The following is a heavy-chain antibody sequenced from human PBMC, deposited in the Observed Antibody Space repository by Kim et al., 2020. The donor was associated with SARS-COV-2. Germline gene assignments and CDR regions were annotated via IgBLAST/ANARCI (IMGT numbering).Heavy chain of an antibody. D-gene: IGHD5-12*01. V-gene: IGHV3-7*01. CDR3: ARDRAVAT. CDR2: IKQDDSEK. Sequence: GGSLRLSCAASGFTFSRSWMTWVRQAPGKGLEWVANIKQDDSEKYYVDSVKGRFTISRDNAKNSLYLQMNSLRAEDTAVYYCARDRAVATWGQGTLVTVSS. J-gene: IGHJ4*02. CDR1: GFTFSRSW.